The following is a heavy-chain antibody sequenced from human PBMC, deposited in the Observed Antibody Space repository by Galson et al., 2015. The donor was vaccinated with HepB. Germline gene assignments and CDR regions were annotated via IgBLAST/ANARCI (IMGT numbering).Heavy chain of an antibody. CDR3: ARERVDSSGYQYYFDY. D-gene: IGHD3-22*01. CDR2: IIPVFGTA. Sequence: SVKVSCKASGGTFSNYGFNWVRQAPGQGLEWMGGIIPVFGTANYAQKFQGKVTITADKFTNTAYMELSSLRSEDTAVYYCARERVDSSGYQYYFDYWGQGTLVTVSS. V-gene: IGHV1-69*06. J-gene: IGHJ4*02. CDR1: GGTFSNYG.